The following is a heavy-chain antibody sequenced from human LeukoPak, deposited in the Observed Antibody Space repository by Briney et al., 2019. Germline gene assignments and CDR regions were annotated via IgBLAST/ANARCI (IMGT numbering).Heavy chain of an antibody. V-gene: IGHV3-21*01. CDR1: GFTFSSYS. CDR2: ISGSSSYI. CDR3: ARGAGSGSYYGTY. Sequence: GGSLRLSCAASGFTFSSYSMNWVRQAPGKGLEWVSSISGSSSYIYYADSVKGRFTISRDNAKNTLYLQMNSLRAEDTAVYYCARGAGSGSYYGTYWGQGTLVTVSS. J-gene: IGHJ4*02. D-gene: IGHD1-26*01.